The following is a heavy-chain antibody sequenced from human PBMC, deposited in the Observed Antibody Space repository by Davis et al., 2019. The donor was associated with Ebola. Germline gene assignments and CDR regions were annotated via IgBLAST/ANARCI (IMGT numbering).Heavy chain of an antibody. CDR2: IYPEDFDT. CDR3: ARLGGYCSSTSCYDYYYYCMDV. Sequence: GESLKISCKATGYSFTTYWIGWVRQMPGKGLEWMGIIYPEDFDTRYNPAFQGQVTISADKSISTAYLQWSSLKASDTAMYYCARLGGYCSSTSCYDYYYYCMDVWGQGTTVTVSS. J-gene: IGHJ6*02. CDR1: GYSFTTYW. V-gene: IGHV5-51*01. D-gene: IGHD2-2*01.